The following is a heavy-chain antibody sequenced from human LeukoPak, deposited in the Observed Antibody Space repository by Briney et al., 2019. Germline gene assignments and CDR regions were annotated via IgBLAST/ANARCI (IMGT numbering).Heavy chain of an antibody. J-gene: IGHJ4*02. CDR3: AKVIVGTTAFDY. CDR1: GFTFKNFG. V-gene: IGHV3-23*01. CDR2: ISGSGGST. Sequence: PGGSLRLSCAASGFTFKNFGMNWVRQAPGKGLEGVSGISGSGGSTFYADSVKGRFSVSRDNSKNTLYLQMNSLRVEDTAVYYCAKVIVGTTAFDYWGQGTLVTVSS. D-gene: IGHD1-26*01.